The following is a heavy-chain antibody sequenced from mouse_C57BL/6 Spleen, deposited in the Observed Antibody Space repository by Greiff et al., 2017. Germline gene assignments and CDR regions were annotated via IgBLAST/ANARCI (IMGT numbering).Heavy chain of an antibody. Sequence: VQLQQPGAELVKPGASVKMSCKASGYTFTSYWITWVKQRPGQGLEWIGDIYPGSGSTNYNEKFKSKATLTVDTSSSTAYMQRSSLTSEDSAVYYCAREDYGSSQGYWGQGTTLTVSS. D-gene: IGHD1-1*01. V-gene: IGHV1-55*01. CDR1: GYTFTSYW. CDR3: AREDYGSSQGY. CDR2: IYPGSGST. J-gene: IGHJ2*01.